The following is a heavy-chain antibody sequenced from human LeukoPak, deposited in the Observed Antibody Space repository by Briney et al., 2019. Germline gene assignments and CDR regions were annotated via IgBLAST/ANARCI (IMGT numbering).Heavy chain of an antibody. CDR1: GFTFSSYE. J-gene: IGHJ4*02. Sequence: GGSLRLSCAASGFTFSSYEMSWVRQAPGKGLEWVSYISTSGITTNYADSVKGRFTISRDNAKNSLYQQMNSLRAEDTAVYYCARGYSSGWYFGYWGQGILVTVSS. V-gene: IGHV3-48*03. CDR3: ARGYSSGWYFGY. D-gene: IGHD6-19*01. CDR2: ISTSGITT.